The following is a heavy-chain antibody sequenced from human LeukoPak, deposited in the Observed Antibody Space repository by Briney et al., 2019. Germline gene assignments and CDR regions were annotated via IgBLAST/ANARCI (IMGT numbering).Heavy chain of an antibody. CDR1: GFTFSDYY. J-gene: IGHJ4*02. Sequence: GGSLRLSCAASGFTFSDYYMSWIRQAPGKGLEGVSYISSSGSTIYYADSVKGRFTISRDNGKNSLYLQMNSLRAEDTAVYYCARSITLDWASYSFDYWGQGTPVTVSS. CDR2: ISSSGSTI. D-gene: IGHD1-20*01. V-gene: IGHV3-11*04. CDR3: ARSITLDWASYSFDY.